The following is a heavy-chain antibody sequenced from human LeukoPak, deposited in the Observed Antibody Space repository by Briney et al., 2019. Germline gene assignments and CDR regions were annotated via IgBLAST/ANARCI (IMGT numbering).Heavy chain of an antibody. CDR2: MNPNSGNT. D-gene: IGHD3-9*01. CDR1: GYTFTSYD. CDR3: ARDPPNVLRYLDCRSHLICGMDV. J-gene: IGHJ6*02. Sequence: GASVKVSCKASGYTFTSYDINWVRQATGQGLEWMGWMNPNSGNTGYAQKFQGRVTMTRNTSISTAYMELSSLRSEDTAVYYCARDPPNVLRYLDCRSHLICGMDVWGQGTTVTVSS. V-gene: IGHV1-8*01.